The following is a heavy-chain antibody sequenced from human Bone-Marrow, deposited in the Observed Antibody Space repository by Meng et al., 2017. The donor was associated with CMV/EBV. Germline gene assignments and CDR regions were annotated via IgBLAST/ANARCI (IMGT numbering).Heavy chain of an antibody. CDR2: MNPNSGNT. J-gene: IGHJ6*02. Sequence: ASVKVSCKASGYTFTGHYMHWVRQAPGQGLEWMGWMNPNSGNTGYAQKFQGRVTMTRNTSISTAYMELSSLRSEDTAVYYCARGRNQLLWVYYYYGMDVWGQGTTVTVSS. D-gene: IGHD2-2*01. CDR3: ARGRNQLLWVYYYYGMDV. V-gene: IGHV1-8*02. CDR1: GYTFTGHY.